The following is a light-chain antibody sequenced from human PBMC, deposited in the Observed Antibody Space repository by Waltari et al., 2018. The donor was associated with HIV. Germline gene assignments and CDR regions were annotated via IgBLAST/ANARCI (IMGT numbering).Light chain of an antibody. CDR2: GKN. CDR1: SLRSYY. Sequence: SSELTQDPAVSVALGQTVRITCQGDSLRSYYASWYQQKPGQAPVIVIYGKNNRPSGIPDRFSGSSSGKTASLIITGSQAEDDADYYCNSRDSSGNHYVFGTGTKVTVL. V-gene: IGLV3-19*01. J-gene: IGLJ1*01. CDR3: NSRDSSGNHYV.